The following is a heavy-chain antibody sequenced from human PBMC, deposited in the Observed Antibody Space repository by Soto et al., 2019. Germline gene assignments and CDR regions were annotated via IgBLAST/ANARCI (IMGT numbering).Heavy chain of an antibody. V-gene: IGHV4-34*01. CDR3: ARPMVRGVAHYYYGMDV. CDR1: GGSFSGYY. D-gene: IGHD3-10*01. Sequence: PSETLSLTCAVYGGSFSGYYWSWIRQPPGKGLEWIGEINHSGSTNYNPSLKSRVTISVDTSKNQFSLKLSSVTAADTAVYYCARPMVRGVAHYYYGMDVWGQGTTVT. CDR2: INHSGST. J-gene: IGHJ6*02.